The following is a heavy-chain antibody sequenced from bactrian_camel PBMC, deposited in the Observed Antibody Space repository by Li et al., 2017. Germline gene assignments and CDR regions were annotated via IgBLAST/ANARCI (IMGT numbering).Heavy chain of an antibody. V-gene: IGHV3-3*01. J-gene: IGHJ4*01. CDR3: AKDQDSAGGIWGFNY. CDR1: GGTNGNDC. D-gene: IGHD3*01. Sequence: HVQLVESGGGSVQAGGSLILSCTVSGGTNGNDCVAWFRQAPGKEREAVAGVYGDVGARPVYADSVKGRFTMSRVDATNTAYLQMNNLKPDDTATYYCAKDQDSAGGIWGFNYWGQGTQVTVSS. CDR2: VYGDVGARP.